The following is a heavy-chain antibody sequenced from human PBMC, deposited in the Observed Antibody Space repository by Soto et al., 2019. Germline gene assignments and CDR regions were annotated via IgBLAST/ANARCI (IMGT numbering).Heavy chain of an antibody. Sequence: GSLRLSCAASGFTFDDYTMHWVRQAPGKGLEWVSLISWDGGSTYYADSVKGRFTISRDNSKNSLYLQMNSLRTEDTALYYGRRDKHKGPYYDFWSAHDNRKFDYWGQGT. V-gene: IGHV3-43*01. CDR2: ISWDGGST. CDR1: GFTFDDYT. CDR3: RRDKHKGPYYDFWSAHDNRKFDY. J-gene: IGHJ4*02. D-gene: IGHD3-3*01.